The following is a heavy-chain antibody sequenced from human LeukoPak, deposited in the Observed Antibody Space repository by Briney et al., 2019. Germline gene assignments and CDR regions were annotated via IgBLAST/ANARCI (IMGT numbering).Heavy chain of an antibody. CDR1: ERTFSSYA. V-gene: IGHV1-69*13. Sequence: SGKVSCTASERTFSSYAISWVRRAPGQGLGWRGGSIPIFGTANYAQKFQGRVTITADESTSTAYMELSSLRSEDTAVYYCARTSGYSGYDYLGWFDPWGQGTLVTVSS. CDR3: ARTSGYSGYDYLGWFDP. CDR2: SIPIFGTA. D-gene: IGHD5-12*01. J-gene: IGHJ5*02.